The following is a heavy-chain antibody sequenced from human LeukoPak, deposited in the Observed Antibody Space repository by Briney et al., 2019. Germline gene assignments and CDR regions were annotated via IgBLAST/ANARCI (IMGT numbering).Heavy chain of an antibody. CDR2: ISSSGSTI. CDR3: ARDQYYGSGSYLPFDY. D-gene: IGHD3-10*01. Sequence: GGSLRLSCAASGFTFSSYEMNWVRQAPGKGLEWVSYISSSGSTIYHADSVKGRFTISRDNAKNSLYLQMNSLRAEDTAVYYCARDQYYGSGSYLPFDYWGQGTLVTVSS. V-gene: IGHV3-48*03. J-gene: IGHJ4*02. CDR1: GFTFSSYE.